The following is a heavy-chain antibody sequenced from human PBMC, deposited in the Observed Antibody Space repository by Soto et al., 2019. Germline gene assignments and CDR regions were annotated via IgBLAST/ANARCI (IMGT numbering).Heavy chain of an antibody. CDR1: GYTFTSYG. Sequence: QVQLVQSGAEVKKPGASVKVSCKASGYTFTSYGISWMRQAPGQGLEWMGWISAYNGNTNYAQKLQGRVTMTTDTSTSTAYMELRSLRSDDTAVYYCARTQDIVVVVAATRLDYWGQGTLVTVSS. D-gene: IGHD2-15*01. CDR3: ARTQDIVVVVAATRLDY. V-gene: IGHV1-18*01. CDR2: ISAYNGNT. J-gene: IGHJ4*02.